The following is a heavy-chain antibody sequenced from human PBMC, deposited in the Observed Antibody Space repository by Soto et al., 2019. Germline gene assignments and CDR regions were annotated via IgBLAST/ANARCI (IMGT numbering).Heavy chain of an antibody. Sequence: QVQLVQSGAEVKKHGASVKVSCKDSGYTFTSYAMHWVRQAPGQRLEWLGWINAGNGNTKYSQKFQGSVTITSDTSASTAYMELRSLRSEDTAVYYFARDVGATGDWGQGTRVTFSS. V-gene: IGHV1-3*01. CDR3: ARDVGATGD. CDR2: INAGNGNT. J-gene: IGHJ4*02. D-gene: IGHD1-26*01. CDR1: GYTFTSYA.